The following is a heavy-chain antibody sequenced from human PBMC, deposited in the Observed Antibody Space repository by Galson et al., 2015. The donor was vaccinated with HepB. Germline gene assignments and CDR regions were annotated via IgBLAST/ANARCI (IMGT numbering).Heavy chain of an antibody. CDR1: GYTFNTYG. CDR3: ARGPSGYSGYDNYSFGMDV. V-gene: IGHV1-18*01. D-gene: IGHD5-12*01. J-gene: IGHJ6*02. Sequence: SVKVSCKASGYTFNTYGFSWVRQAPGQGLEWMGWISARNGHTKYAQKFQGGVTMTTDTSTRTAYLELRGLRSDDTAVYFCARGPSGYSGYDNYSFGMDVWGQGTTVIVSS. CDR2: ISARNGHT.